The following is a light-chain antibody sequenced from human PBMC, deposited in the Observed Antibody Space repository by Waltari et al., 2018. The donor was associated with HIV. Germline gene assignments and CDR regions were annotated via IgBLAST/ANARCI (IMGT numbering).Light chain of an antibody. V-gene: IGLV2-14*01. CDR3: SSYTNTNILI. J-gene: IGLJ2*01. CDR2: EVS. CDR1: SSDVGGYKS. Sequence: QSALTQPASVSGSPGQSLTISSTGTSSDVGGYKSVSWYQQHPGKAPKLIIYEVSNRPSGISNRFSGSKSGNAASLTISGLQAEDESDYFCSSYTNTNILIFGGGTKLTVL.